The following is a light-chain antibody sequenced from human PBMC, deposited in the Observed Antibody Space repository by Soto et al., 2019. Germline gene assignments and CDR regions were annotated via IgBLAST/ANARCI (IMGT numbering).Light chain of an antibody. Sequence: DIQMTQSPSTLSASAGDRVTITCRASQSISTRLAWYQQKPGKAPKLLIYDASSLESGVPSRFSGSGSGTEFTLTITSLHPEDFATYYCQQVYVYPSTFGGGTKVDIK. CDR2: DAS. CDR1: QSISTR. J-gene: IGKJ4*01. V-gene: IGKV1-5*01. CDR3: QQVYVYPST.